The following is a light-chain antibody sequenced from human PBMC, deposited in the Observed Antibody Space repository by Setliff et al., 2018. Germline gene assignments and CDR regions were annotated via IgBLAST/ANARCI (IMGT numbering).Light chain of an antibody. CDR3: TSYTISSTEV. CDR1: SSDIGAYTY. Sequence: QSVLTQPASMSGSPGQSITISCTGTSSDIGAYTYVSWYQQHPGKAPKLLISDVSYRPSGVSHRFSGSKSGNTASLTISWLQAEDEADYYCTSYTISSTEVFGTGTKVTVL. V-gene: IGLV2-14*03. J-gene: IGLJ1*01. CDR2: DVS.